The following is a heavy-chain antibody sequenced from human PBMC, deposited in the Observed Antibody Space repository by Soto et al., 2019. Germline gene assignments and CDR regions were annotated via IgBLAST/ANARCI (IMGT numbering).Heavy chain of an antibody. Sequence: PSETLSLTCAVYGGSFSGYYWSWIRQPPGKGLEWIGEINHSGSTNYNPSLKSRVTISVDTSKNQFSLKLSSVTAADTAVYYCARGCSGGSCYYFDYWGQGTLVTVSS. CDR2: INHSGST. D-gene: IGHD2-15*01. J-gene: IGHJ4*02. CDR3: ARGCSGGSCYYFDY. V-gene: IGHV4-34*01. CDR1: GGSFSGYY.